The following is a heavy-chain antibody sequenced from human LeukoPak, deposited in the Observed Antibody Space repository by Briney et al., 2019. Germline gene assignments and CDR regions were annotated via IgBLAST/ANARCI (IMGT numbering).Heavy chain of an antibody. Sequence: GGSLRLSCAASGFTFSRYWMTWVRQAPGKGLEWVANIKQDGSVKYYVDSVKGRFTISRDNAKNSLYLQMNSLRAEDTAVYYCARVSIAAAGSDYWGQGTLVTVSS. D-gene: IGHD6-13*01. CDR1: GFTFSRYW. J-gene: IGHJ4*02. CDR2: IKQDGSVK. V-gene: IGHV3-7*01. CDR3: ARVSIAAAGSDY.